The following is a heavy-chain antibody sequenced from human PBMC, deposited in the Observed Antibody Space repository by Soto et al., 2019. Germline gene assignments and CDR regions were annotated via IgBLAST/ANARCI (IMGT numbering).Heavy chain of an antibody. D-gene: IGHD3-22*01. CDR2: ISAYNGNT. CDR1: GYTFTSYG. J-gene: IGHJ5*02. V-gene: IGHV1-18*01. CDR3: ARSVYYYDSSGYFNWFDP. Sequence: ASVKVSCKASGYTFTSYGISWVRQAPGQGLEWMGWISAYNGNTNYAQKLQGRVTITRDTSASTAYMELSSLRSEDTAVYYCARSVYYYDSSGYFNWFDPWGQGTLVTVSS.